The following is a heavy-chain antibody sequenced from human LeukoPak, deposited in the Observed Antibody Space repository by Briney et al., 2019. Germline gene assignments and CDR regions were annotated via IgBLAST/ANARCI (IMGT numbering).Heavy chain of an antibody. CDR3: AGDSSGYQRVFDI. CDR1: GGSISSYY. CDR2: IYYSGST. J-gene: IGHJ3*02. V-gene: IGHV4-59*08. Sequence: NSSETLSLTCAVSGGSISSYYWSWIRQPPGKGLEWIGYIYYSGSTNYNPSLKSRVTISVDTSKNQFSLKLSSVTAADTAVYYCAGDSSGYQRVFDIWGQGTMVTVSS. D-gene: IGHD3-22*01.